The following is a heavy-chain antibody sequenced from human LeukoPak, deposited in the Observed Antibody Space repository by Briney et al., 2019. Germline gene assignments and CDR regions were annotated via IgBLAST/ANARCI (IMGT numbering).Heavy chain of an antibody. CDR2: IRYDGSNE. V-gene: IGHV3-30*02. D-gene: IGHD3-22*01. Sequence: GGSLRLSCAASAFTFSSYGMHWVRQAPGKGLEWVAFIRYDGSNEYYADSVKGRFTISRDNAKNSLYLQMNSLRAEDTAVYYCAREPVYYYDSSDLHTVFDYWGQGTLVTVSP. CDR3: AREPVYYYDSSDLHTVFDY. J-gene: IGHJ4*02. CDR1: AFTFSSYG.